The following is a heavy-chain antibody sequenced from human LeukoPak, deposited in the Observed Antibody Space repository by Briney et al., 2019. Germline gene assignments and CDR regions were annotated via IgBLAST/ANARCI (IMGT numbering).Heavy chain of an antibody. CDR1: GFTFSDHY. J-gene: IGHJ4*02. V-gene: IGHV3-72*01. CDR2: TRNKANSYTT. CDR3: VKEGTTDY. D-gene: IGHD4-11*01. Sequence: PGGSLRLSCAASGFTFSDHYMDWVRQAPGKGLEWVGRTRNKANSYTTEYAASVKGRFTILRDDSKNSLYLQMNSLKTEDTAVYYCVKEGTTDYWGQGTLVTVSS.